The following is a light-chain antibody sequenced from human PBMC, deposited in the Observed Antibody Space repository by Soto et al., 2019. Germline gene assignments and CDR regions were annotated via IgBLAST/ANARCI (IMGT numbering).Light chain of an antibody. CDR1: QGISSY. J-gene: IGKJ5*01. V-gene: IGKV1-9*01. CDR3: QQLNSYPIT. Sequence: IQLTQSPSSLSASVGDRVTITCRASQGISSYLAWYQQKPGKAPKLLIYAASTLQSGVPSRFSGSGSGTDFTLTISSLLPEDYATYYRQQLNSYPITFGQETRPEIK. CDR2: AAS.